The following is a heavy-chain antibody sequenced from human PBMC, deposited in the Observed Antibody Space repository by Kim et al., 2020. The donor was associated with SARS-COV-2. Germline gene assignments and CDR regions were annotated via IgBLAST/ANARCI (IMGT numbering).Heavy chain of an antibody. J-gene: IGHJ4*02. Sequence: GGSLRLSCAASGFTFSSYAMHWVRQAPGKGLEWVAVISYDGSNKYYADSVKGRFTISRDNSKNTLYLQMNSLRAEDTAVYYCARVYSYGLRVFDYWGQGTLVTVSS. CDR3: ARVYSYGLRVFDY. CDR2: ISYDGSNK. CDR1: GFTFSSYA. V-gene: IGHV3-30-3*01. D-gene: IGHD5-18*01.